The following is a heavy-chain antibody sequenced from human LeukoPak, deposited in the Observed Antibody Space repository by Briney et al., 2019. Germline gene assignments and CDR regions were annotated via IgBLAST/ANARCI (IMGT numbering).Heavy chain of an antibody. Sequence: PSETLSLTCAVYGGSFSGYYWSWIRQPPGKGLEWIGEINHSGSTNYNPSLKSRVTISVDTSKNQFSLKLSSVTAADTAVYYCARGPGYCSGGSCYGFGDYWGQGTLVTVSS. D-gene: IGHD2-15*01. J-gene: IGHJ4*02. V-gene: IGHV4-34*01. CDR3: ARGPGYCSGGSCYGFGDY. CDR1: GGSFSGYY. CDR2: INHSGST.